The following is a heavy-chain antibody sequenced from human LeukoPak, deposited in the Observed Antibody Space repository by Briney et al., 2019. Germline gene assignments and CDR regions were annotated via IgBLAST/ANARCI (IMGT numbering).Heavy chain of an antibody. CDR2: IYHSGST. V-gene: IGHV4-4*02. J-gene: IGHJ4*02. D-gene: IGHD6-19*01. CDR1: GGSISSSNW. Sequence: SGTLSLTCAVSGGSISSSNWWSWVRQPPGKGLEWIGEIYHSGSTNYNPSLKSRVTISVDTSKNQFSLKLSSVTAADTAVYYCARVGVADTFFFDYWGQGTLVTVSS. CDR3: ARVGVADTFFFDY.